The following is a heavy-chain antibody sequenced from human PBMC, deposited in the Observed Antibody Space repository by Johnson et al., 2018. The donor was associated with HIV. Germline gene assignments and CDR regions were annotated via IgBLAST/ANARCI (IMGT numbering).Heavy chain of an antibody. V-gene: IGHV3-30*04. Sequence: QVQLVESGGGLVQPGGSLRVSCAASGFTFSSYAMHWVRQAPGKGLEWVAVISYDGSNKYYADSVKGRFTISRDNPKNTLYLQMNSLRAEDTALYSCARVTRYNWNSDAFDIWGQGTMVTVSS. CDR3: ARVTRYNWNSDAFDI. D-gene: IGHD1-1*01. CDR2: ISYDGSNK. J-gene: IGHJ3*02. CDR1: GFTFSSYA.